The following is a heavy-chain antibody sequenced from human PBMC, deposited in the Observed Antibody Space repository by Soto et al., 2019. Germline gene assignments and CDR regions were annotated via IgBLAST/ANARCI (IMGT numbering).Heavy chain of an antibody. V-gene: IGHV1-69*12. CDR2: IIPIFGTA. D-gene: IGHD2-15*01. Sequence: QVQLVQSGAEVKKPGSSVKVSCKASGGTFSSYAISWVRQAPGQGLEWMGGIIPIFGTANYAQKFQGRVTITADESTSTAYMELSSLRSEDTAVYYCARARYCSGGSCYDPNRNVPNWFDPWGQGTLVTVSS. J-gene: IGHJ5*02. CDR3: ARARYCSGGSCYDPNRNVPNWFDP. CDR1: GGTFSSYA.